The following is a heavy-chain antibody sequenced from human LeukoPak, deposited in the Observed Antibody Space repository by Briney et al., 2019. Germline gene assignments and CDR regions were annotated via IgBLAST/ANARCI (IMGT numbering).Heavy chain of an antibody. CDR3: PTRDWFDS. CDR1: GFTFSSHW. J-gene: IGHJ5*01. CDR2: IKNDGTTT. Sequence: GGSLRLSCAASGFTFSSHWMHWVRQVPGKGLVWVSRIKNDGTTTTYADSVKGRFTISRDNAKNTLFLQMNSLRADDTAVYDCPTRDWFDSWGQGTLVTVSS. V-gene: IGHV3-74*03.